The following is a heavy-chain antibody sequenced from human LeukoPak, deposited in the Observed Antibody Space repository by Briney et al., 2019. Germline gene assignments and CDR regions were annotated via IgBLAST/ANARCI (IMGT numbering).Heavy chain of an antibody. J-gene: IGHJ5*02. CDR3: ARDEAGWLQSTNWFDP. CDR1: GGSISSNTYY. Sequence: SETLSLTCTVSGGSISSNTYYWGWIRQPPGKGLEWIGSIYYSGSTYYNPSLKSRVTISVDTSKNQFSLKLSSVTAADTAVYYCARDEAGWLQSTNWFDPWGQGTLVTVSS. CDR2: IYYSGST. D-gene: IGHD5-24*01. V-gene: IGHV4-39*07.